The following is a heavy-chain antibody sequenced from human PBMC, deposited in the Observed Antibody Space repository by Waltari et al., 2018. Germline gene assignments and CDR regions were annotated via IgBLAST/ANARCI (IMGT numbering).Heavy chain of an antibody. CDR2: INHSGST. CDR1: GGSFSGYY. CDR3: ASFVAAGGRFDY. J-gene: IGHJ4*02. V-gene: IGHV4-34*01. D-gene: IGHD6-13*01. Sequence: QVQLQQWGAGLLKPSETLSLTCAVYGGSFSGYYWSWIRQPPGKGLEWIGEINHSGSTNYNPSLKSRVTISVDTSKNQFSLKLSSVTAADTAVYYCASFVAAGGRFDYWGQGTLVTVSS.